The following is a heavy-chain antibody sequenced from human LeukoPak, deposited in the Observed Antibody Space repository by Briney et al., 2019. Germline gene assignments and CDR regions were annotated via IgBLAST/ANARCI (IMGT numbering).Heavy chain of an antibody. D-gene: IGHD3-22*01. CDR3: ARSGYYDSSGHSESDY. V-gene: IGHV4-34*01. CDR2: INHSGST. J-gene: IGHJ4*02. Sequence: SETLSLTCAVYGGSFSGYYWSWIRQPPGKGLEWIGEINHSGSTNYNPSLKSRVTISVDTSKNQFSLKLSSVTAADTAVYYCARSGYYDSSGHSESDYWGQGTLVTVSS. CDR1: GGSFSGYY.